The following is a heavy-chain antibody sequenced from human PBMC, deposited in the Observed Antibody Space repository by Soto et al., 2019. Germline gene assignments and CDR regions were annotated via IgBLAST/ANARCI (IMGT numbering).Heavy chain of an antibody. J-gene: IGHJ5*02. CDR1: GVSISSCY. D-gene: IGHD3-10*01. V-gene: IGHV4-59*01. CDR2: IYYSGST. CDR3: ARGDYYGSGSYLRRWFAP. Sequence: SETLSLTCNVSGVSISSCYWIWIRQPPGKRLGSIGFIYYSGSTNCTPALESRVTISVVTSKNSFFLKLSSVTAADSAVFYCARGDYYGSGSYLRRWFAPWGQGTLGTGSS.